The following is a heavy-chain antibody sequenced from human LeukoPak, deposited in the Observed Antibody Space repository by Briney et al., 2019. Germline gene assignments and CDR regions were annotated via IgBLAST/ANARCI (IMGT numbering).Heavy chain of an antibody. CDR1: ESTFSTYS. J-gene: IGHJ4*02. Sequence: GGSLRLSCAASESTFSTYSMNWVRQAPGKGLEWVSYISSSSDTKYYADSVKGRFTISRDNAKNSLYLQMNSLGDEDTAVYYCARGVGAGAFDYWGRGTLVTVSS. V-gene: IGHV3-48*02. CDR3: ARGVGAGAFDY. CDR2: ISSSSDTK. D-gene: IGHD1-26*01.